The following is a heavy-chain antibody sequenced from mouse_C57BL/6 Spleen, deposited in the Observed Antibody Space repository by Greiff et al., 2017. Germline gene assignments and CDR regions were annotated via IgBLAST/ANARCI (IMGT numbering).Heavy chain of an antibody. J-gene: IGHJ1*03. Sequence: EVKLLQSVPCLANPSQTLSLTCSVTCYSITSDYWNWIRKFPGNKLEYMGYISYCGSTYYNPSLKSRLSITRDTSKIQYYLQLNSVTTEDTATYYCARAGLLPEYVDVWGTGTTDTVS. D-gene: IGHD3-3*01. CDR3: ARAGLLPEYVDV. CDR1: CYSITSDY. CDR2: ISYCGST. V-gene: IGHV3-8*01.